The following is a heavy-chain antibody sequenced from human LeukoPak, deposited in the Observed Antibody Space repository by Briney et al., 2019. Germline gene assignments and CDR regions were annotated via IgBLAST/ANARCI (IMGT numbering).Heavy chain of an antibody. CDR1: GFPFDDYA. CDR3: AKVVPGYYYGMDV. Sequence: GGSLRLSCAASGFPFDDYAMHWVRQAPRKGLEWVSLISGDGGTTYYVDSVKGRFTISRDNSKDSLYLQMNSLRIEDTALYYCAKVVPGYYYGMDVWGQGTTVTVSS. CDR2: ISGDGGTT. J-gene: IGHJ6*02. V-gene: IGHV3-43*02. D-gene: IGHD2-8*01.